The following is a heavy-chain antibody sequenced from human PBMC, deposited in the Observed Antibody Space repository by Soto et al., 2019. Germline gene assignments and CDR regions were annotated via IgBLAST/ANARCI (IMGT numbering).Heavy chain of an antibody. CDR2: IYYSGST. CDR1: GGSISSSSYY. Sequence: SETLSLTCTVSGGSISSSSYYWGWIRQPPGKGLEWIGSIYYSGSTYYNPSLKSRVTISVDTSKNQFSLKLSSVTAADTAVYYCARRSEGESSGFALDSWGQGTPAPVSS. V-gene: IGHV4-39*01. D-gene: IGHD6-19*01. CDR3: ARRSEGESSGFALDS. J-gene: IGHJ4*02.